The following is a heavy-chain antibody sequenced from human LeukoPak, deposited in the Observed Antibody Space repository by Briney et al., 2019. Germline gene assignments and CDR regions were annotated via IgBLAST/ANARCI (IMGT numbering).Heavy chain of an antibody. V-gene: IGHV3-11*01. CDR1: GFTFTDYY. D-gene: IGHD4-23*01. CDR2: ISISGTTT. J-gene: IGHJ4*02. Sequence: GVSLRLSCAASGFTFTDYYMNWIRQAPGKGLEWVSYISISGTTTYYADSVKGRFTISRDNSKNTLYLQMNSLRAEDTAVYYCAKFRKRGLVNYWGQGTLVTVSS. CDR3: AKFRKRGLVNY.